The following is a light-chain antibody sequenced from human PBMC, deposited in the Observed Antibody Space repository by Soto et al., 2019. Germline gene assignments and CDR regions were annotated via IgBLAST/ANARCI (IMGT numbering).Light chain of an antibody. CDR1: DSNIGAGYD. CDR3: QSYDASLSGSV. J-gene: IGLJ3*02. V-gene: IGLV1-40*01. CDR2: RDN. Sequence: QSVLTQPPSVSGAPGQRVTISCTGSDSNIGAGYDVHWYQQLPGTPPKVLIERDNNRASGVPDRFSGSKSGTSGSLAITGLQAEDEADYYCQSYDASLSGSVFGGGTKVTVL.